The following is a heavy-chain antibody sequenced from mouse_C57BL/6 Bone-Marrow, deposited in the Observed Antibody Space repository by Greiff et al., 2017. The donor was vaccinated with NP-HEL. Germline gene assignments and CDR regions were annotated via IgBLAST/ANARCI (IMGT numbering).Heavy chain of an antibody. CDR1: GFSLTRYG. J-gene: IGHJ3*01. Sequence: QVQLKESGPGLVQPSQSLSITCTVSGFSLTRYGVHWVRQSPGQGLEWLGVLWSGGSTDYNAAFISRLSIRKDNSKSQVFFKMNSLQADDTAIYYCARDLDSSGYRFAYWGQGTLVTVSA. D-gene: IGHD3-2*02. V-gene: IGHV2-2*01. CDR2: LWSGGST. CDR3: ARDLDSSGYRFAY.